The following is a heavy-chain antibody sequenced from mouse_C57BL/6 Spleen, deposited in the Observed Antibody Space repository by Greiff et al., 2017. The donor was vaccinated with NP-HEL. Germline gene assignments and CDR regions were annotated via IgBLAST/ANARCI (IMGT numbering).Heavy chain of an antibody. Sequence: EVQGVESGGGLVQPGGSLSLSCAASGFTFTDYYMSWVRQPPGKALEWLGFIRNKANGYTTEYSATVKVRLTISRDNSQSILYLHMNALIAEDSATYYCARYDGVTNYYDYWGQGTTLTVAS. CDR3: ARYDGVTNYYDY. CDR1: GFTFTDYY. D-gene: IGHD2-3*01. V-gene: IGHV7-3*01. J-gene: IGHJ2*01. CDR2: IRNKANGYTT.